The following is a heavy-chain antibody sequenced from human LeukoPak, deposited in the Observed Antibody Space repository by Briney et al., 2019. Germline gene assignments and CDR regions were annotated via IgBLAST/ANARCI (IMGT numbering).Heavy chain of an antibody. V-gene: IGHV4-59*08. D-gene: IGHD6-13*01. Sequence: SETLSLTCTVSGGSISSYYWSWIRQPPGKGLEWIGYIYYSGSTNYNPSLKSRVTISVDTSKNQFSLKLSSVTAADTAVYYCARHFRRGIAAAGTGYWFDPWGQGTLVTVSS. CDR3: ARHFRRGIAAAGTGYWFDP. J-gene: IGHJ5*02. CDR1: GGSISSYY. CDR2: IYYSGST.